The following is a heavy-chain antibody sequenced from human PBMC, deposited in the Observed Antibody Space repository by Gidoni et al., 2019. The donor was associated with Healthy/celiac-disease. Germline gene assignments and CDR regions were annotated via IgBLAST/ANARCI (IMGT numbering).Heavy chain of an antibody. CDR1: GGSFSGYY. V-gene: IGHV4-34*01. CDR2: INHSGST. CDR3: ARNDRGGSYPLGAYYFDY. Sequence: QVQLQQWGAGLLTPSETLSLTCAVSGGSFSGYYWSWIRQPPGKGLEWIGEINHSGSTNYNPSLKSRVTISVDTSKNQFSLKLSSVTAADPAVYYCARNDRGGSYPLGAYYFDYWGQGTLVTVSS. D-gene: IGHD1-26*01. J-gene: IGHJ4*02.